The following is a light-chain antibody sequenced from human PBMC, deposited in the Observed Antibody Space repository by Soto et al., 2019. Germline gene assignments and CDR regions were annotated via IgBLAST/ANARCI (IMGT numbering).Light chain of an antibody. CDR2: AST. CDR3: SSYAGSHTYEV. CDR1: SSNIGAGFD. J-gene: IGLJ3*02. Sequence: QSVLTQPPSVSGAPGQRVTISCSGNSSNIGAGFDVHWYQQLPGAAPKLLIYASTTRPSGVPDRFSGSKSDTSASLAITGLQIDDEADYHCSSYAGSHTYEVFGGGTKLTVL. V-gene: IGLV1-40*01.